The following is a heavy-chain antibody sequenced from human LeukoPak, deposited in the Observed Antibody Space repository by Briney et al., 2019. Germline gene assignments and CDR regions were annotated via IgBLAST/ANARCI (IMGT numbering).Heavy chain of an antibody. D-gene: IGHD6-19*01. CDR2: IYYSGST. V-gene: IGHV4-59*01. CDR1: GGSISSYY. J-gene: IGHJ4*02. Sequence: KPSETLSLTCTVSGGSISSYYWSWIRQPPEKGLEWIGYIYYSGSTNYNPSLKSRVTISVDTSKNQFSLKLSSVTAADTAVYYCARDRGRSGWYLTWFDYWGQGTLVTVSS. CDR3: ARDRGRSGWYLTWFDY.